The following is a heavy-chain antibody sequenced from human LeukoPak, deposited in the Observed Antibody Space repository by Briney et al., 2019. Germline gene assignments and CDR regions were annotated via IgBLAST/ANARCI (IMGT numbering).Heavy chain of an antibody. CDR3: ARNRTGTFDY. CDR1: GFTFSTYG. CDR2: IRSDGINK. Sequence: GGSLRLSCAASGFTFSTYGMHWVRQAPGVGLEWVAFIRSDGINKYYADSVKGRFTISRDNSKNTLYLQMNSLRAEDTAVYYCARNRTGTFDYWGQGTLVTVSS. D-gene: IGHD1-1*01. V-gene: IGHV3-30*02. J-gene: IGHJ4*02.